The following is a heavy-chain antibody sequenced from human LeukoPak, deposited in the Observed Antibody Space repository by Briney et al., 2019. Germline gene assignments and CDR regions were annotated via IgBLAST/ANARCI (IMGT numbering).Heavy chain of an antibody. V-gene: IGHV4-38-2*01. D-gene: IGHD2-15*01. J-gene: IGHJ6*02. CDR2: IYYSGST. CDR1: GYTFSSYA. CDR3: ASYPLGYCSGGSCYEGYYYYGMTS. Sequence: GSLRLSCAASGYTFSSYAMSWVRQPPGKGLEWIGSIYYSGSTYYNPSLKSRVTISVDTSKNQLSLKLSSVTAADTAVYYCASYPLGYCSGGSCYEGYYYYGMTSGAKGPRSPSP.